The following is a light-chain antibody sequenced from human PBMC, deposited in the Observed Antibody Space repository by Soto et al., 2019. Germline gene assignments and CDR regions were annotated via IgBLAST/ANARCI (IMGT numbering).Light chain of an antibody. J-gene: IGKJ1*01. Sequence: SQMTQSPSTLSASVGDRVTITCRASQSISSWLAWYQQKPGKAPKLLIYDASYLEGGVPSRFSGSGSGTDFTLTISSLQPDDFGTYYCQQYNSYPWTFGQGTKVDI. CDR3: QQYNSYPWT. V-gene: IGKV1-5*01. CDR2: DAS. CDR1: QSISSW.